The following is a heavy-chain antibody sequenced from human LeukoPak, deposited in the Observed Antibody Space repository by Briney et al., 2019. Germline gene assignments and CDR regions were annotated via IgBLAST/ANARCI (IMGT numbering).Heavy chain of an antibody. V-gene: IGHV4-30-4*01. CDR2: IYYSGST. Sequence: SETLSLTCTVSGGSISSGDYYWSWIRQPPGKGLEWIGYIYYSGSTYYNPSLKSRVTISVDTSKNQFSLKLSSVTAADTAVYYCARAGNSGYYDSSGYVGLGYWGQGTLVTVSS. D-gene: IGHD3-22*01. J-gene: IGHJ4*02. CDR1: GGSISSGDYY. CDR3: ARAGNSGYYDSSGYVGLGY.